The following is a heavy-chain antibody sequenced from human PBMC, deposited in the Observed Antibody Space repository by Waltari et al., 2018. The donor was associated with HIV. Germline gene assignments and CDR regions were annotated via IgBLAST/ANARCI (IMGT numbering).Heavy chain of an antibody. D-gene: IGHD3-22*01. Sequence: QVQLVQSGAEVKKPGASVKVSCKASGYTFTGYYMHWVRQAPGQGLEWIGRINPNSGCTNYAQKFQGRVTMTRDTSISTAYMELSRLRSDDTAVYYCARDDRNYYDSSGYYYVSDYWGQGTLVTVSS. V-gene: IGHV1-2*06. CDR2: INPNSGCT. CDR1: GYTFTGYY. CDR3: ARDDRNYYDSSGYYYVSDY. J-gene: IGHJ4*02.